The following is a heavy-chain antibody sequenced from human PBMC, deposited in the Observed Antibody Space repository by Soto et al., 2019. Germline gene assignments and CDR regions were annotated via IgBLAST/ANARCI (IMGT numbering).Heavy chain of an antibody. D-gene: IGHD3-22*01. CDR1: GYTFTSYG. J-gene: IGHJ5*02. CDR3: ARDDYSSDPRLHWFDP. CDR2: ISAYNGNT. V-gene: IGHV1-18*01. Sequence: GASVKVSCKASGYTFTSYGISWVRQAPGQGLEWMGWISAYNGNTNYAQKLQGRVTMTTDTSTSTAYMELRSLRSDDTAVYYCARDDYSSDPRLHWFDPWGQGTLVTVSS.